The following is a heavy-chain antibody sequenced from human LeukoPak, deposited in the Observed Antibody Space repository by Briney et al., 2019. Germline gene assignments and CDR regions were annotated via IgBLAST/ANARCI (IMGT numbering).Heavy chain of an antibody. CDR3: TRDPSNSGSYSRLDY. CDR2: ISWDGGST. Sequence: PGGSLRLSCAASGFTFDDYAMHWVRQAPGKGLEWVSLISWDGGSTYYADSVKGRFTISRDNSKNSLYLQMNSLRAEDTALYYCTRDPSNSGSYSRLDYWGQGTLVTVSS. J-gene: IGHJ4*02. V-gene: IGHV3-43D*03. CDR1: GFTFDDYA. D-gene: IGHD1-26*01.